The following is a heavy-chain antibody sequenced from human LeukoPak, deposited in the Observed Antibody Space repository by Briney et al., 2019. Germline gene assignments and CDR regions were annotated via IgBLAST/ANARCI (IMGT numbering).Heavy chain of an antibody. CDR1: GGTFSSYA. CDR3: ARAPSPYCGGDCLFDY. D-gene: IGHD2-21*02. CDR2: IIPILGIA. J-gene: IGHJ4*02. Sequence: SVKVYCKASGGTFSSYAISWVRQAPGQGLEWMGRIIPILGIANYAQKFQGRVTITADKSTSTAYMELSSLRSEDTAVYYCARAPSPYCGGDCLFDYWGQGTLVTVSS. V-gene: IGHV1-69*04.